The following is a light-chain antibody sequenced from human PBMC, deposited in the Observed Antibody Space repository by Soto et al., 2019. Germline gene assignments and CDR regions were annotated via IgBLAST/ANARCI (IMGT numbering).Light chain of an antibody. V-gene: IGKV1-16*02. CDR3: QQYNSHPWT. CDR1: QGIGSY. J-gene: IGKJ1*01. CDR2: AAA. Sequence: DIQMTQSPSSLSASVGDRVTITCRASQGIGSYLAWFQQKPGEAPKSLIYAAASLQSGVPSKFSGSGSGTDFTLTIGSLQPEDFATYYCQQYNSHPWTFGQGTKVEIK.